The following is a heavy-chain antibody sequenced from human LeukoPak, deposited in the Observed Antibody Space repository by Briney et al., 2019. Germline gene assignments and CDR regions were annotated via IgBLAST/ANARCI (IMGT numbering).Heavy chain of an antibody. CDR1: GFTFSSYS. Sequence: PGGSLRLSCAASGFTFSSYSISCVRQAPGKGLEWVSSISSSSSYIYYAYSVQGRLTTSRDNAKNSLYLQMNSLRAEDTAVYYCARDSAYPYCSSTSCYTNYMDVWGKGTPVTVSS. CDR2: ISSSSSYI. V-gene: IGHV3-21*01. D-gene: IGHD2-2*02. CDR3: ARDSAYPYCSSTSCYTNYMDV. J-gene: IGHJ6*03.